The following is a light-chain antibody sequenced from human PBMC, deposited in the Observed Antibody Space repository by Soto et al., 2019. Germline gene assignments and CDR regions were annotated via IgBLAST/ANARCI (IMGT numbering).Light chain of an antibody. CDR1: SSDVGAYDF. CDR3: SSYTTSSTRV. J-gene: IGLJ1*01. CDR2: EVS. V-gene: IGLV2-14*03. Sequence: SVLTQPASVTGSTAQSIAIFSTGTSSDVGAYDFVSWYQQHPDKAPKLMIYEVSNRPSGVSYRFSGSKSVNTATLTISGLQAEDEADYYCSSYTTSSTRVFGTGTKVT.